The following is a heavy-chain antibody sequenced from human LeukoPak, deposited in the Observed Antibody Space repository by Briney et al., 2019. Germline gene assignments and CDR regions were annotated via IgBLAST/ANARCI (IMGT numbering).Heavy chain of an antibody. V-gene: IGHV3-30*02. J-gene: IGHJ4*02. CDR3: AKSPTPRLVHPPDY. D-gene: IGHD3-16*01. CDR2: IRYDGNNK. Sequence: PGGSLRLSCAASGFSFSSYGMHWVRQAPGKGLGWVAFIRYDGNNKYYADSVEGRFTISRDNSRNTLYVQMNSLKNEDTAVYYCAKSPTPRLVHPPDYWGQGTLVTVSS. CDR1: GFSFSSYG.